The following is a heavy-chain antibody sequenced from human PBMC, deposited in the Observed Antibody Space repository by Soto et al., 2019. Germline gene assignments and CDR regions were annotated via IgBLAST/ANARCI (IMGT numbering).Heavy chain of an antibody. J-gene: IGHJ5*02. CDR3: ARDRTSSSSWYWFDP. Sequence: GGSLRLYCAASGFTFSSYWMSWVRQAPGKGLEWVANIKQDGSEKFYVDSVKGRFTISRDKAKNTLYLQMNSRRAEDTAVYYCARDRTSSSSWYWFDPWGKGTRVTVP. V-gene: IGHV3-7*03. CDR1: GFTFSSYW. CDR2: IKQDGSEK. D-gene: IGHD6-13*01.